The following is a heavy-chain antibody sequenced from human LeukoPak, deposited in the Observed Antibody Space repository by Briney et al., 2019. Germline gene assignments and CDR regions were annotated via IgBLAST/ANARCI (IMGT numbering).Heavy chain of an antibody. CDR2: IYYSGST. CDR3: ASYYGWGGYPLFNY. J-gene: IGHJ4*02. Sequence: PAETLSLTCTVSGGSISSGDYYWSWIRQPPGKGLEWIGYIYYSGSTHYNPSLKSRITISVDTSKNQFSLKLSSVTAADTAVYYCASYYGWGGYPLFNYWGQGTLVTVSS. D-gene: IGHD3-10*01. V-gene: IGHV4-30-4*08. CDR1: GGSISSGDYY.